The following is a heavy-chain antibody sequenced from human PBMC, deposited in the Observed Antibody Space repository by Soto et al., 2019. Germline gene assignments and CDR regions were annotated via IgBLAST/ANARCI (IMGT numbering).Heavy chain of an antibody. J-gene: IGHJ4*02. CDR3: AAGPPWEQHFDY. Sequence: PSETLSLTCTVSGGSISSYYWSWIRQPPGKGLEWIGYIYYSGSTNYNPSLKSRVTISVDTSKNQFSLKLSSVTAADTAMYYCAAGPPWEQHFDYWGQGTLVTVSS. CDR2: IYYSGST. CDR1: GGSISSYY. V-gene: IGHV4-59*01. D-gene: IGHD1-26*01.